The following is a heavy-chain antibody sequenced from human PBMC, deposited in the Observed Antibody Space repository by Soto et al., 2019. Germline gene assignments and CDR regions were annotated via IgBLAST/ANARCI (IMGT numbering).Heavy chain of an antibody. CDR2: IWYDGGNK. CDR3: AKYIAVAPGWLDP. CDR1: GFTCSDYG. Sequence: GWSLRLSCEASGFTCSDYGMHWVRQAPGKGLEWVAGIWYDGGNKYYADSVKGRFTISRDNSKNSVYLQMNSLRAEDTAVYYCAKYIAVAPGWLDPWGQGTVVTVSS. V-gene: IGHV3-33*06. D-gene: IGHD6-19*01. J-gene: IGHJ5*02.